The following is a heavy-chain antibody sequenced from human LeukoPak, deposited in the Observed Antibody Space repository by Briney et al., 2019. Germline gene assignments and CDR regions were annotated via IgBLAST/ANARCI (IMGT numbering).Heavy chain of an antibody. V-gene: IGHV3-33*06. CDR1: GFTFSSYS. D-gene: IGHD3-10*01. CDR2: IWYDGSNK. Sequence: GGSLRLSCAASGFTFSSYSMNWVRQAPGKGLEWVAVIWYDGSNKYYADSVKGRFTISRDNSKNTLYLQMNSLRAEDTAVYYCAKDYGSGSYYTLYYWGQGTLVTVSS. CDR3: AKDYGSGSYYTLYY. J-gene: IGHJ4*02.